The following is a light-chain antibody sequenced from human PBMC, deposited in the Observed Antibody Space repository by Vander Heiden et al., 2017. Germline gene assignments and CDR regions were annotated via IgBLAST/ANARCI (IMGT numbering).Light chain of an antibody. V-gene: IGKV4-1*01. CDR1: QSVLSNSGNRNY. CDR3: QRYDGAPLT. CDR2: WAS. J-gene: IGKJ1*01. Sequence: DILMAQSPDSLAVSLGERATINCKSSQSVLSNSGNRNYLAWYQQKPGQTPKLLFSWASTRESGVPDRFSGSGSGTDFTLTISILHADDVAVYHCQRYDGAPLTFGQGTKVEIK.